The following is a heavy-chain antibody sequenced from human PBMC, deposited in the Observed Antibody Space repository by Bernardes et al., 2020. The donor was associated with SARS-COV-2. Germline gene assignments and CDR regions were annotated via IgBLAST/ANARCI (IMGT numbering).Heavy chain of an antibody. CDR3: VRGAYGSGYGSDL. CDR1: GFTFKSYW. CDR2: INSDGGSI. J-gene: IGHJ5*02. V-gene: IGHV3-74*01. Sequence: VGSLILSCAASGFTFKSYWMHWVRQEPGQGLVWVSRINSDGGSINYADSVKGRFTISRDNARNTMYLQLNSLRAEDTAVYYCVRGAYGSGYGSDLWGQGTLVTVSS. D-gene: IGHD5-18*01.